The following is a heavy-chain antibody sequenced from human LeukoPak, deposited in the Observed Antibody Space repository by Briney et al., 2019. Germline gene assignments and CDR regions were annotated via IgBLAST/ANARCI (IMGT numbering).Heavy chain of an antibody. CDR2: ISSSDRTISGSTI. J-gene: IGHJ4*02. CDR3: ARDDYDSSTSYYFDY. Sequence: GGSLRLSCAASGFTFSNYEMIWVRQAPGKGLEWVAYISSSDRTISGSTIYYADSVKGRFTISRDNAKNSLFLQMNSLRAEDTAVYYCARDDYDSSTSYYFDYWGQGTLVTVSS. D-gene: IGHD3-22*01. CDR1: GFTFSNYE. V-gene: IGHV3-48*03.